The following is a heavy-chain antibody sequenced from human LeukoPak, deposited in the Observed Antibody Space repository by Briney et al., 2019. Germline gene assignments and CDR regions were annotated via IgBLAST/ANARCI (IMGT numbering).Heavy chain of an antibody. CDR2: ISAYNGNM. J-gene: IGHJ1*01. CDR1: GNIFNNYG. CDR3: ARVDSFNGLGDRQGDTSYFQD. V-gene: IGHV1-18*01. D-gene: IGHD2-2*01. Sequence: ASVKVSCKASGNIFNNYGITWLRQAPGQGLEWMGWISAYNGNMKYAQKVQGRVTMTTDTTTSTAYLELKSLRSDDTAVYYCARVDSFNGLGDRQGDTSYFQDWGQGTLVTVSS.